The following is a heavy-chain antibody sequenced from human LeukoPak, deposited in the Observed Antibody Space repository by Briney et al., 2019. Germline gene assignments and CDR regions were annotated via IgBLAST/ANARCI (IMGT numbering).Heavy chain of an antibody. CDR2: ISGSGGST. CDR3: AKGIRVVGATKAWFDP. CDR1: GFTFGSYA. J-gene: IGHJ5*02. D-gene: IGHD1-26*01. V-gene: IGHV3-23*01. Sequence: GGSLGLSCAASGFTFGSYAMSWVCQAPGKGLEWVSAISGSGGSTYYADSVKGRFTISRDNSKNTLYLQMNSLRAEDTAVYYCAKGIRVVGATKAWFDPWGQGTLVTVSS.